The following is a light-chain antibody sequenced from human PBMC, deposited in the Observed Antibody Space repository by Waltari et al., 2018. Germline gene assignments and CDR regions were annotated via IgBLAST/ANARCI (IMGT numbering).Light chain of an antibody. CDR1: QDISIY. CDR3: QQYKDLPRT. V-gene: IGKV1-33*01. Sequence: DIQMTQSPSSMSASVGDRVSITCQASQDISIYLSWYQQKPGKAPKVLIYDASNLETGVPSRFTGSRSGTDFTFTISSPQPEDIATYYCQQYKDLPRTFGQGTKVEIK. J-gene: IGKJ1*01. CDR2: DAS.